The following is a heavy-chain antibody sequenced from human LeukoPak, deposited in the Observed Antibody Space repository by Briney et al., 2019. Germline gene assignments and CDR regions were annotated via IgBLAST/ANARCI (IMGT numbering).Heavy chain of an antibody. V-gene: IGHV3-9*01. Sequence: PGRSLRLSCAASGFTFDDYAMHWVRQAPGKGLEWVSGISWNSGRINYADSVKGRLTISRDNAKNTLYLQMNTLRVEDTAVYYCTRDLMDYDVSTGLHHYYMDVWGQGTTVTVSS. CDR3: TRDLMDYDVSTGLHHYYMDV. D-gene: IGHD3-9*01. J-gene: IGHJ6*02. CDR1: GFTFDDYA. CDR2: ISWNSGRI.